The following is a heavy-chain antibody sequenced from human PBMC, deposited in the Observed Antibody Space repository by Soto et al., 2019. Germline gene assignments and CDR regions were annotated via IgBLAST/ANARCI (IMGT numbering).Heavy chain of an antibody. J-gene: IGHJ5*02. Sequence: PSETLSLTCAVYGGSFSGYYWSWIRQPPGKGLEWIGEINHSGSTNYNPSLKSRVTISVDTSKNQFSLKLSSVTAADTAVYYCARGSQSEYSSSNWFDPWGQGTLVTVSS. V-gene: IGHV4-34*01. CDR1: GGSFSGYY. CDR3: ARGSQSEYSSSNWFDP. CDR2: INHSGST. D-gene: IGHD6-6*01.